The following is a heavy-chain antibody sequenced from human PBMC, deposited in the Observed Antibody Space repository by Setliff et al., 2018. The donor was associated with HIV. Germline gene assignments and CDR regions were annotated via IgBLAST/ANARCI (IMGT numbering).Heavy chain of an antibody. J-gene: IGHJ5*01. CDR1: GGSIRTGAYY. V-gene: IGHV4-39*07. D-gene: IGHD3-16*01. CDR2: IYYDGRT. CDR3: ARGGAVSADFDS. Sequence: PSQTLSLPCAVSGGSIRTGAYYWGWIRQPPGKGLEWIGSIYYDGRTFYKPSLKSRLTISVDTSKNQFSLSLNSVTAADTAVYFCARGGAVSADFDSWGQGTLVTVSS.